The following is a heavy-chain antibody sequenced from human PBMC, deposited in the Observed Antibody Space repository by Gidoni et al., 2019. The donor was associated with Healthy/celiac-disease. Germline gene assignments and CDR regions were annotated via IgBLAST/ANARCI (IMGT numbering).Heavy chain of an antibody. CDR3: TNLVVVIWGAAQGNDAFDI. D-gene: IGHD3-22*01. Sequence: EVQLVESGGGLVKPGRSLRLSCTASGFTFGAYSMRWFRQAPGKGLEWVGFIRSKAYGGTTEYAESVKGRFTISRDDSKSIAYLQMNSLKTEDTAVYYCTNLVVVIWGAAQGNDAFDIWGQGKMVTVSS. CDR2: IRSKAYGGTT. J-gene: IGHJ3*02. CDR1: GFTFGAYS. V-gene: IGHV3-49*05.